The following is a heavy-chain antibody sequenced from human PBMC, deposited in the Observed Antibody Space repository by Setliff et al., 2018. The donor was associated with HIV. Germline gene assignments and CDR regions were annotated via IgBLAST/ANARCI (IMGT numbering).Heavy chain of an antibody. CDR2: IIPKFGAA. CDR3: AIVTELDYYGGSGPTHLLFDS. D-gene: IGHD3-22*01. CDR1: GDTFGSHT. J-gene: IGHJ4*02. V-gene: IGHV1-69*06. Sequence: SVKVSCKASGDTFGSHTISWVRQAPRQGLEWMGGIIPKFGAANYAQNFQGRVAITADKFTKTAYMELSSLRSDDTAVYYCAIVTELDYYGGSGPTHLLFDSWGQGTLVTVSS.